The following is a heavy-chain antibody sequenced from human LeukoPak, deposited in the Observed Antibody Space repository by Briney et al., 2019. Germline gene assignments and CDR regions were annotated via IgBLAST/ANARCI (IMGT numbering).Heavy chain of an antibody. CDR2: INPNSGGT. CDR1: GYTFTGCY. V-gene: IGHV1-2*02. D-gene: IGHD6-19*01. Sequence: ASLKVSCKASGYTFTGCYMHWVRQAPGQGLEWLGWINPNSGGTHYAQKFQGRVTMTRDTSISTAYMELSSLRSDDTALYYCASGSSLDGSSGWPTHYYWGQGALVTVSS. J-gene: IGHJ4*02. CDR3: ASGSSLDGSSGWPTHYY.